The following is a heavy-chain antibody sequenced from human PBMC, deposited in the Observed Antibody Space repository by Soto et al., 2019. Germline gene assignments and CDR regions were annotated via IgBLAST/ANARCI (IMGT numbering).Heavy chain of an antibody. J-gene: IGHJ4*02. V-gene: IGHV1-69*02. CDR1: GDTFNFYT. Sequence: QVQLVQSGADVKKPGSSVKVSCKASGDTFNFYTINWVRQAPGLGLEWMGRFNPILTMSNYAQKFEGRVRITADKSTSTAYMELSRLRAEDTAMYYCETSYGSGYRAFDFWGQGALVTVSS. D-gene: IGHD3-10*01. CDR2: FNPILTMS. CDR3: ETSYGSGYRAFDF.